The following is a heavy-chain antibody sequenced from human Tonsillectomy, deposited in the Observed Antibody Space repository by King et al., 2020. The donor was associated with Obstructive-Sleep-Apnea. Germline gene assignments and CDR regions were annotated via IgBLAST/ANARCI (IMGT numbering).Heavy chain of an antibody. Sequence: VQLVESGGGLVKPGGSLRLSCAASGFTFNNAWMSWVRQAPGKGLEWVGRIKTKTDGGTTDYAAPVKGRFIISRDDSKNSLYLQMNSLKIEDTAVYYCATTGFRSSWYSYWGQGTLVTVSS. D-gene: IGHD6-13*01. CDR1: GFTFNNAW. V-gene: IGHV3-15*01. J-gene: IGHJ4*02. CDR3: ATTGFRSSWYSY. CDR2: IKTKTDGGTT.